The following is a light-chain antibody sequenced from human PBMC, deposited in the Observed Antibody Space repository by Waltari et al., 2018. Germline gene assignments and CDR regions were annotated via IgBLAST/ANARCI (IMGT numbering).Light chain of an antibody. Sequence: QSALTQPPSASGSPGQSVTISCTGTSSDVGGYNYVSWYQQHPGKAPTVMIYEVSKRPSGVPDRFSGSKSGNTASLTVSGLQAEDEADYYCSSYAGSNHYVFGTGTKVTVL. CDR1: SSDVGGYNY. V-gene: IGLV2-8*01. CDR3: SSYAGSNHYV. J-gene: IGLJ1*01. CDR2: EVS.